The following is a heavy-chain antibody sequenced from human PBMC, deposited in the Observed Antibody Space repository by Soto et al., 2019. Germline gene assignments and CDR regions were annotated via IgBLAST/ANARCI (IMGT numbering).Heavy chain of an antibody. CDR2: ISYDGSNK. V-gene: IGHV3-30*18. CDR1: GFTFSSYG. Sequence: QVQLVESGGGVVQPGRSLRLSCAASGFTFSSYGMHWVRQAPGKGLEWVAVISYDGSNKYYADSVKGRFTISRDNSKNTLYLHMNSLRSEDTSVYYCAKEVRDSSSRYYYYYMDVWGKGTTVTVSS. CDR3: AKEVRDSSSRYYYYYMDV. J-gene: IGHJ6*03. D-gene: IGHD2-21*02.